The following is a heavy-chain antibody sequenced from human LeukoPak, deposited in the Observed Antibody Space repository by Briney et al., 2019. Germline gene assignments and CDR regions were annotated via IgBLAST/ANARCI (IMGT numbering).Heavy chain of an antibody. CDR3: ARRRASWGDIYWFDP. CDR1: GGSISSNTYS. Sequence: SETLSLTCSVSGGSISSNTYSWGWIRQPPGKGLDWIGNIYVGGISYYNSALKSRVAISVDTSKVRCSLRVSSVPAADTAVYYGARRRASWGDIYWFDPWGQGTLVTVSS. CDR2: IYVGGIS. D-gene: IGHD2-21*02. V-gene: IGHV4-39*01. J-gene: IGHJ5*02.